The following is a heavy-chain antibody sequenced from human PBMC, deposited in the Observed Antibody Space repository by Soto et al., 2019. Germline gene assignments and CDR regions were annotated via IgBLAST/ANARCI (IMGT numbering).Heavy chain of an antibody. J-gene: IGHJ4*02. Sequence: EVQLVESGGGLVQPGGSLRLSCAASGFTVSSNYMSWVRQAPGKGLEGVSVIYSGGSTYYVDSVKGRFTISRHNPKNTLYLQMNSLRAEDAAVYYCARLVRGAPDYWGQGTLVSVSS. V-gene: IGHV3-53*04. CDR1: GFTVSSNY. D-gene: IGHD3-10*01. CDR2: IYSGGST. CDR3: ARLVRGAPDY.